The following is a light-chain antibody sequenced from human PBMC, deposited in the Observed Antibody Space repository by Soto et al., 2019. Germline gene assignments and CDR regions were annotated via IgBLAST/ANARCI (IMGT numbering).Light chain of an antibody. Sequence: DIQMTQSPSSLSASVGDRVTITCRASQSISTYLNWYQHKPGEAPKLLIFAVSNFPSGVPSRFSGSGSGTDFSLTISSLQPEDVATYYCQQSYCVPFTFGPGTEVDVK. V-gene: IGKV1-39*01. CDR2: AVS. CDR3: QQSYCVPFT. J-gene: IGKJ3*01. CDR1: QSISTY.